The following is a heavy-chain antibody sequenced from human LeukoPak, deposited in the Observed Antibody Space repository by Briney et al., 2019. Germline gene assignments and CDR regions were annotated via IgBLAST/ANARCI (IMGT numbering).Heavy chain of an antibody. Sequence: PGGSLRLSCAASGFTVSSNYMSWVRQAPGKGLEWVSVIYSGGSTYYADSVKGRFTISRDNSKNTLYLQMNSLRAEDTAVYYGARDFGDYWFDPWGQGTLVTVSS. CDR3: ARDFGDYWFDP. D-gene: IGHD2-21*02. CDR1: GFTVSSNY. V-gene: IGHV3-53*01. CDR2: IYSGGST. J-gene: IGHJ5*02.